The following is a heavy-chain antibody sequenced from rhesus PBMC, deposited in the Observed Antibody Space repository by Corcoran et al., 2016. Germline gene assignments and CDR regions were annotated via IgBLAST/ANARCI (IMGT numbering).Heavy chain of an antibody. V-gene: IGHV4-169*01. Sequence: QLQLQESGPGLVKPSETLSVTCAVSGGSIRRSYWRWIRQAPGKGLEWIGYIYGSGSSTNYNPSLKSRVTLSVDTSKNQFSLKLSSVTAADTAVYYCARPYYEDDYGYYYTAGAFDFWGQGLRVTVSS. J-gene: IGHJ3*01. CDR1: GGSIRRSY. CDR2: IYGSGSST. D-gene: IGHD3-9*01. CDR3: ARPYYEDDYGYYYTAGAFDF.